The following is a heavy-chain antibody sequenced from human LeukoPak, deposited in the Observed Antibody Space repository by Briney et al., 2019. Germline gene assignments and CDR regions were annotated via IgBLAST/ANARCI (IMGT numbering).Heavy chain of an antibody. V-gene: IGHV4-59*08. CDR3: ARGQIAVAGTCYFDY. CDR1: GGSISSYY. J-gene: IGHJ4*02. Sequence: SETLSLTCTVSGGSISSYYWSWLRQPPGKGLEWIGYIYYSGSTNYNPSLKSRVTISVDTSKNQFSLKLSSVTAADTAVYYCARGQIAVAGTCYFDYWGQGTLVTVSS. CDR2: IYYSGST. D-gene: IGHD6-19*01.